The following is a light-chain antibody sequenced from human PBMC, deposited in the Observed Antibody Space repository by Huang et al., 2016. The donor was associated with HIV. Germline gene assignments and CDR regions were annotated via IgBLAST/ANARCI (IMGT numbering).Light chain of an antibody. J-gene: IGKJ4*01. Sequence: EIVMTQSPDTLSVSPGERATLSCRASQSVRDKLAWYQQKPGQAPRLLLHATSTRAGGVQARVSGSGSGTEFTRTSSSLQSEDCGVYYCQQYESWPPLTCGGGTKVEIK. V-gene: IGKV3-15*01. CDR2: ATS. CDR1: QSVRDK. CDR3: QQYESWPPLT.